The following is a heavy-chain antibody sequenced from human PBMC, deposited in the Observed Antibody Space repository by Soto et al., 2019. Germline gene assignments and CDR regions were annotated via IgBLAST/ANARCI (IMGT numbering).Heavy chain of an antibody. CDR1: GYSFTIYW. V-gene: IGHV5-51*01. CDR2: IYPGDSDT. CDR3: ARRSQFWGGYYYYYGMDV. J-gene: IGHJ6*02. D-gene: IGHD7-27*01. Sequence: PGESLKISCKGSGYSFTIYWIGWVRQMPGKGLEWMGIIYPGDSDTRYSPSFQGQVTISADKSISTAYLQWSSLKASDTAMYYCARRSQFWGGYYYYYGMDVWGQGTTVTVSS.